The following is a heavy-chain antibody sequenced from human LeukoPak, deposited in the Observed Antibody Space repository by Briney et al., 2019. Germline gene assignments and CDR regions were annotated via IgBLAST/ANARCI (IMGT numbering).Heavy chain of an antibody. D-gene: IGHD5-18*01. CDR1: GGSISSGGYY. Sequence: SETLSLTCSVSGGSISSGGYYWSWIRQHPGKGRGWIGYIYYSGSTYYHPSLKSRVTISVDTSKNQFSLKLSSVTAADTAVYYCASLSYGFSPTSDYWGQGTLVTVSS. CDR2: IYYSGST. V-gene: IGHV4-31*03. CDR3: ASLSYGFSPTSDY. J-gene: IGHJ4*02.